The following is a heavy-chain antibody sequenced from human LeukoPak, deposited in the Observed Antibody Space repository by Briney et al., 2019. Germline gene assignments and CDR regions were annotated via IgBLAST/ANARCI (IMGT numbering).Heavy chain of an antibody. CDR1: GFTLSSYW. V-gene: IGHV3-7*01. Sequence: GGSLRLSCAAAGFTLSSYWMSWVRQVPGKGLEWVANIKQDGGEKYYVDSVKGRFTISRDNAKNTVYLQMNSLRAEDTAVYYCARSAPAGFSYYSYYMDVWGKGTTVTISS. CDR3: ARSAPAGFSYYSYYMDV. CDR2: IKQDGGEK. D-gene: IGHD6-25*01. J-gene: IGHJ6*03.